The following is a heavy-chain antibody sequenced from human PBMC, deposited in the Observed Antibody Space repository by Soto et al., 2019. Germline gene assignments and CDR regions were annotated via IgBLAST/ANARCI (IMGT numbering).Heavy chain of an antibody. Sequence: GGSLRLSCAASGFTVSSNYMSWVRLAPGRGLEWVSIIYSSGGTYYADSVKDRFTISRDNSRNTLYLQILGLRAEDSAVYYCYSDIVLVPAAPTYDYWGQGTLVTVSS. D-gene: IGHD2-2*01. V-gene: IGHV3-66*01. CDR2: IYSSGGT. CDR3: YSDIVLVPAAPTYDY. CDR1: GFTVSSNY. J-gene: IGHJ4*02.